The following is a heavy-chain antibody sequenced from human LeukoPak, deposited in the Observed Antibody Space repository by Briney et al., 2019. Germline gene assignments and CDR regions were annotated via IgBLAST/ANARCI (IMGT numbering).Heavy chain of an antibody. J-gene: IGHJ4*02. D-gene: IGHD3-10*01. Sequence: GGSLRLSCAASGFTFSSYGMHWVRQAPGKGLEGVAVIWYDGSNKYYADSVKGRFTISRDNSKKTLYLQMNSLRAEDTAVYYCARVSHYGSQVDYWGQGTLVTVSS. V-gene: IGHV3-33*01. CDR1: GFTFSSYG. CDR2: IWYDGSNK. CDR3: ARVSHYGSQVDY.